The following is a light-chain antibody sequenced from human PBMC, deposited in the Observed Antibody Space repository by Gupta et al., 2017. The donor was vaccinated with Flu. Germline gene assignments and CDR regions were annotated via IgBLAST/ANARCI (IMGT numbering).Light chain of an antibody. Sequence: ATLSVSPGERATLFCRASQSVTTKLAWYQQKPGQAPRLLIYGASTRATGVPARFSGSGSGTEFILTISSRQSEDFGVYYCQQYNNWPTWTFGQGTKVDTK. CDR1: QSVTTK. CDR2: GAS. CDR3: QQYNNWPTWT. V-gene: IGKV3-15*01. J-gene: IGKJ1*01.